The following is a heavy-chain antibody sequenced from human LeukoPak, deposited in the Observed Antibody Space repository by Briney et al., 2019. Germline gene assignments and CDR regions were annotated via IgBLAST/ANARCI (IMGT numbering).Heavy chain of an antibody. CDR3: TREQDREAAATVVGDY. Sequence: PGGSLRLSCAASGFTFSSYSMNWVRQAPGKGLEWVSSISSSSSYIYYADSVKGRFTISRDNAKNSLYLQMNSLRAEDTAVYYCTREQDREAAATVVGDYWGQGTLVTVSS. CDR2: ISSSSSYI. V-gene: IGHV3-21*01. J-gene: IGHJ4*02. CDR1: GFTFSSYS. D-gene: IGHD4-23*01.